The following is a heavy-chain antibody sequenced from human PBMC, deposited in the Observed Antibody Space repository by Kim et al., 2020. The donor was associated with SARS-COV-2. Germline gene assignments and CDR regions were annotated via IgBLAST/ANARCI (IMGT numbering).Heavy chain of an antibody. Sequence: YNPSRKSRVTISVDTSKNQFSLKLSSVTAAETAVYYCARDRSYGLGYFDYWGQGTLVTVSS. V-gene: IGHV4-31*02. CDR3: ARDRSYGLGYFDY. D-gene: IGHD4-17*01. J-gene: IGHJ4*02.